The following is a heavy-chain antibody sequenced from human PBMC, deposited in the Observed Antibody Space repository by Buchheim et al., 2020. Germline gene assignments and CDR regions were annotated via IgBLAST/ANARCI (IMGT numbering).Heavy chain of an antibody. CDR3: ARVKDRGEHSSSSFPLDYFDY. J-gene: IGHJ4*02. D-gene: IGHD6-6*01. CDR1: GGSISSGGYS. CDR2: IYHSGST. Sequence: QVQLQESGPGLVKPSQTLSLTCAVSGGSISSGGYSWSWIRQPPGKGLEWIGYIYHSGSTYYNPSLKSRVTISVDRSKNQFSLKLSSVTAADTAVYYCARVKDRGEHSSSSFPLDYFDYWGQGTL. V-gene: IGHV4-30-2*01.